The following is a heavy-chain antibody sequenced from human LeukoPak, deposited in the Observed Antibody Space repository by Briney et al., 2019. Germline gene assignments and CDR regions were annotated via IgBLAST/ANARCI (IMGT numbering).Heavy chain of an antibody. CDR2: INPSGGST. CDR1: GYTFTSYY. J-gene: IGHJ3*02. V-gene: IGHV1-46*01. CDR3: AREGPSSSWSTNDASDI. Sequence: ASVKVSCKASGYTFTSYYMHWVRQAPGQGLEWMGIINPSGGSTSYAQKFQGRVTMTRDTSTSTVYMELSSLRSEDTAVYYCAREGPSSSWSTNDASDIWGQGTMVTVSS. D-gene: IGHD6-13*01.